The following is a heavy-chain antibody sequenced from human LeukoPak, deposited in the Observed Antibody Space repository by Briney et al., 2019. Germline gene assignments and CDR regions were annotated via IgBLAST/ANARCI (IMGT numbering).Heavy chain of an antibody. CDR2: INTDGSST. V-gene: IGHV3-74*01. J-gene: IGHJ4*02. D-gene: IGHD5-24*01. CDR1: GFXFSNYW. Sequence: GGSLRLSCAASGFXFSNYWIHWVRQAPGKGLVWVSRINTDGSSTNYADSVKGRFTISRDNAKNTLYLQMNTLRAEDTAVYYCAREYGYNTPRFDYWGQGTLVTVSS. CDR3: AREYGYNTPRFDY.